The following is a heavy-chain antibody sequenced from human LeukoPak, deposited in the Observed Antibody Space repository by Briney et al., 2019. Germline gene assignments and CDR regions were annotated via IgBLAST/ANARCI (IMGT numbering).Heavy chain of an antibody. J-gene: IGHJ4*02. CDR3: TVWGTVDSWLDY. CDR1: GFTFSNAW. CDR2: IKSKTDGGTT. Sequence: GGSLRLSCAASGFTFSNAWMSWVRQAPGKGLEWVGRIKSKTDGGTTDYAAPVKGGFTISRDDSKNTLYLQMNSLETEDTAVYYCTVWGTVDSWLDYWGQGTLVTVSS. D-gene: IGHD3-16*01. V-gene: IGHV3-15*01.